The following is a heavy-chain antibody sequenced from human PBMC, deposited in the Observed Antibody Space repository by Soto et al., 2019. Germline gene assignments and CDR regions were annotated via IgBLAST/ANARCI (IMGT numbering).Heavy chain of an antibody. J-gene: IGHJ5*02. Sequence: SQTLSLTCAISGDSVSSNSAAWNWIRQSPSRGLEWLGRTYYRSKWYNDYAVSVKSRITINPDTSKNQFSLQLNSVTPEDTAVYYCARDGKSSGYYYTLSWFDPWGQGTLVTVSS. V-gene: IGHV6-1*01. CDR3: ARDGKSSGYYYTLSWFDP. CDR1: GDSVSSNSAA. CDR2: TYYRSKWYN. D-gene: IGHD3-22*01.